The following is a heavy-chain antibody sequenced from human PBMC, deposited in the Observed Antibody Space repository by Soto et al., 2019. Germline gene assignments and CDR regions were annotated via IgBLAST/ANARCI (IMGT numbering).Heavy chain of an antibody. CDR2: ISAYNGNT. Sequence: ASVKVSCKASGYTFTSYGISWVRQAPGQGIEWMGWISAYNGNTNYAQKLQGRVTMTTDTSTSTAYMELRSLRSDDTAVYYCARAIPADIVVVVAATPLYYYYMDVWGKGTTVTVSS. CDR3: ARAIPADIVVVVAATPLYYYYMDV. CDR1: GYTFTSYG. D-gene: IGHD2-15*01. V-gene: IGHV1-18*01. J-gene: IGHJ6*03.